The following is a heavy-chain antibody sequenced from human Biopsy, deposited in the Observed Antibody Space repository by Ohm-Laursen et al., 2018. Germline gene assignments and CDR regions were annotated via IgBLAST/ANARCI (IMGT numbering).Heavy chain of an antibody. CDR3: AKDRYNYTPIGGFSMDV. D-gene: IGHD5-18*01. CDR2: IFYDGSNT. J-gene: IGHJ6*02. V-gene: IGHV3-30*18. Sequence: SLRLSCSASGFTFNNYGMQWVRQAPGKGLERVAFIFYDGSNTYYADSVKGRFTISRDNSRDTLYLQMSSLRAEDTAVYYCAKDRYNYTPIGGFSMDVWGQGTTVTVSS. CDR1: GFTFNNYG.